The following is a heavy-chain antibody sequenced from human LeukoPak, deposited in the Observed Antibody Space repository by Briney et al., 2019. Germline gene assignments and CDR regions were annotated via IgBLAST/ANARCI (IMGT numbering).Heavy chain of an antibody. CDR1: GGPIRTYQ. CDR3: ARGSIVGATDR. Sequence: SETLSLTCTVSGGPIRTYQWSWIRQPPGKGLEWIGYIYYSGSTNYNPSLKSRVTISVDTSKNQFSLKLSSVTAADTAVYYCARGSIVGATDRWGQGTLVTVSS. CDR2: IYYSGST. D-gene: IGHD1-26*01. J-gene: IGHJ5*02. V-gene: IGHV4-59*12.